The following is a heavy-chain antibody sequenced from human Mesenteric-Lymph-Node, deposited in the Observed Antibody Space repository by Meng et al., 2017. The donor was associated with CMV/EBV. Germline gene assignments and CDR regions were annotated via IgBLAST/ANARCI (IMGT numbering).Heavy chain of an antibody. CDR3: ARGRGSIVVVPVANSWVDP. CDR1: SFSSYD. V-gene: IGHV4-34*01. D-gene: IGHD2-2*01. J-gene: IGHJ5*02. Sequence: SFSSYDWSWIRQYPGKGLEWIGEIKHSGSNNYNPSLKSRVTISVDTSKNQFSLNLSSVTAADTAVYYCARGRGSIVVVPVANSWVDPWGQGTLVTVSS. CDR2: IKHSGSN.